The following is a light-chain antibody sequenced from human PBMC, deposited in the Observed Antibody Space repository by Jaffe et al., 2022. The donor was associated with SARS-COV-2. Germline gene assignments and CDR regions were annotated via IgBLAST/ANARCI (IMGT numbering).Light chain of an antibody. Sequence: EIVMTQSPATLSVSPGERATLSCRASQSVGSNLAWYQQKPGQAPRLLIYGASTRATGIPARISGSGFGTEFTLTISSLQSEDFAVYYCQQYNNWPPFTFGPGTKVDIK. J-gene: IGKJ3*01. CDR2: GAS. CDR1: QSVGSN. CDR3: QQYNNWPPFT. V-gene: IGKV3-15*01.